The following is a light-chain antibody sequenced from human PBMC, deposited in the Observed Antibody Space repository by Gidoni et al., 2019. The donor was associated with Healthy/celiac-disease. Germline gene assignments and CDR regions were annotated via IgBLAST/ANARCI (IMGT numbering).Light chain of an antibody. CDR1: QGISNS. CDR3: QQYYSTPSST. J-gene: IGKJ2*01. V-gene: IGKV1-NL1*01. Sequence: DIQMTQSPSSLSASVGDRVTITCRASQGISNSLAWYQQKPGKAPKLLLYAASRLESWVPSRFSGSGSGTDYTLTISSLQPEDFATYYCQQYYSTPSSTFGQGTKLEIK. CDR2: AAS.